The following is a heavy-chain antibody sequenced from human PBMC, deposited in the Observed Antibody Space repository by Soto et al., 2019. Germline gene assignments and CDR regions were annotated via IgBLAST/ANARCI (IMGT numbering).Heavy chain of an antibody. J-gene: IGHJ6*02. CDR3: TRLNDEMDPAYYDFWSGYYGPYGMDV. Sequence: GGSLRLSCAASGFTFSGSAMPWVRQASGKGLEWVGRIRSKANSYATAYAASVKGRFTISRDDSKNTAYLQMNSLKTEDTAVYYCTRLNDEMDPAYYDFWSGYYGPYGMDVWGQGTTVTVSS. D-gene: IGHD3-3*01. CDR2: IRSKANSYAT. CDR1: GFTFSGSA. V-gene: IGHV3-73*01.